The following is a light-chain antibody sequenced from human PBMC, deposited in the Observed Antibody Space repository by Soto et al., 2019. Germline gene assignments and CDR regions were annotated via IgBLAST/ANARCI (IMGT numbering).Light chain of an antibody. Sequence: QSALTQPASVSGSPGQSITISCTGTSSDVGGYNYVSWYQQHPGKAPKLMIYEVSNRPSGVSNRFSGSKSGNTAYLTISGLQAEDEADYYCSSYTSRAYVFGTGTKLTVL. CDR2: EVS. CDR3: SSYTSRAYV. CDR1: SSDVGGYNY. J-gene: IGLJ1*01. V-gene: IGLV2-14*01.